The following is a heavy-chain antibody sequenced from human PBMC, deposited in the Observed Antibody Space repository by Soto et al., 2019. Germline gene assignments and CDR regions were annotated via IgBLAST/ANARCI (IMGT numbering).Heavy chain of an antibody. CDR1: GGSFSGYY. V-gene: IGHV4-34*01. D-gene: IGHD3-10*01. CDR3: ARGSWYYYGSGSPPYFDY. CDR2: INHSGST. J-gene: IGHJ4*02. Sequence: QVQLQQWGAGLLKPSETLSLTCAVYGGSFSGYYWSWIRQPPGKGLEWIGEINHSGSTNYNPSLKSRVTISVDTSKNQFSLKLSSVTAADTAVYYCARGSWYYYGSGSPPYFDYWGQGTLVTVSS.